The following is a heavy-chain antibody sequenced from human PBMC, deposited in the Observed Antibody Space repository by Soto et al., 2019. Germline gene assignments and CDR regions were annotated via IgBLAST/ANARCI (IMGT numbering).Heavy chain of an antibody. V-gene: IGHV4-30-4*01. CDR1: GGSISSGDYY. D-gene: IGHD5-18*01. CDR2: IYYSGST. CDR3: AINSYGYTFYVN. Sequence: QVQLQESGPGLVKPSQTLSLTCTVSGGSISSGDYYWSLIRQPPGKGLEWIGYIYYSGSTYYNPSLRRLVTISVDTSTNRFSLKLSSVTAAYTPVYYCAINSYGYTFYVNWGQGTLVTVS. J-gene: IGHJ4*02.